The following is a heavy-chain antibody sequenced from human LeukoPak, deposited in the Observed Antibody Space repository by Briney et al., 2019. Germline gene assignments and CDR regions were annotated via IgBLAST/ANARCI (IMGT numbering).Heavy chain of an antibody. D-gene: IGHD2-15*01. J-gene: IGHJ3*02. V-gene: IGHV3-43*02. CDR3: AKEIDTLGTNAFDI. CDR1: GFTFDDYA. CDR2: ICGVGGST. Sequence: GVSLRLSCASSGFTFDDYAMHWVRQAPGKGLEWVSLICGVGGSTYYADSVRGRFTISRDNSKNSLYLQMDSLRTEDTAFYYCAKEIDTLGTNAFDIWGQGTMVTVSS.